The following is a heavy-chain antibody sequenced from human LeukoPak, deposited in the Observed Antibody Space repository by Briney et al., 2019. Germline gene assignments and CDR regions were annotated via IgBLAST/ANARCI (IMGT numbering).Heavy chain of an antibody. D-gene: IGHD3-22*01. Sequence: SETLSLTCAVYGGSFSGYYWSWIRQPPGKGLEWIGEINHSGSTNYNPSLKSRVTISVDTSKNQFSLQLNSVTPEDTAVYYCARVLLVRSGYYFDYWGQGTLVTVSS. J-gene: IGHJ4*02. V-gene: IGHV4-34*01. CDR1: GGSFSGYY. CDR3: ARVLLVRSGYYFDY. CDR2: INHSGST.